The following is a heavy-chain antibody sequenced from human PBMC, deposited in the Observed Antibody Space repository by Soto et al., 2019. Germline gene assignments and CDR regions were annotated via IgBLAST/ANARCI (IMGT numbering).Heavy chain of an antibody. CDR2: IYYSGST. Sequence: SETLSLTCTVSGGSMSSEGYYWSRIRQPPGKGLEWIGSIYYSGSTYYNPSLKSRVTISVDTSKNQFSLKLSSVTAADTAVYYCARHRMDYDSSGYYLAFDIWGQGTMVTVSS. CDR1: GGSMSSEGYY. V-gene: IGHV4-39*01. D-gene: IGHD3-22*01. CDR3: ARHRMDYDSSGYYLAFDI. J-gene: IGHJ3*02.